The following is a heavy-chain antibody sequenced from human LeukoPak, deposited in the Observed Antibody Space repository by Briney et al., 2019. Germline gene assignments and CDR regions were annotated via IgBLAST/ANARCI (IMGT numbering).Heavy chain of an antibody. CDR2: IFYSGTT. Sequence: SETLSLTYIVSGDSISSSSSHWGWIRQPPGKGLEWIGNIFYSGTTYYNPSLKSRVTTSVDTSKNQFSLKLSSVTAADTAVYNCARYVVSGSGKYYFDYWGQGTLVTVSS. V-gene: IGHV4-39*01. CDR3: ARYVVSGSGKYYFDY. J-gene: IGHJ4*02. D-gene: IGHD3-10*01. CDR1: GDSISSSSSH.